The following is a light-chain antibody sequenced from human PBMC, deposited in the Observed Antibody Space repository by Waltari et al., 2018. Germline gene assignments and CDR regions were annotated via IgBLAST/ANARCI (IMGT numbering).Light chain of an antibody. Sequence: DIVVTQSPLSLPVTPGAPASISCRSTQSLLQSNGYNYLDWYLQKPGQAPQLLMYLGSNWASGVPDRFSGSASGTDFTLTISSLQAEDVAVYYCQQYYSAPYTFGQGTKLEIK. CDR3: QQYYSAPYT. V-gene: IGKV2-28*01. J-gene: IGKJ2*01. CDR1: QSLLQSNGYNY. CDR2: LGS.